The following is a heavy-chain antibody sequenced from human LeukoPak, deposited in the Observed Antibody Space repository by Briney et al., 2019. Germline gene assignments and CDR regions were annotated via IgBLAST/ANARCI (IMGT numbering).Heavy chain of an antibody. D-gene: IGHD6-13*01. J-gene: IGHJ4*02. CDR3: ARVSRQLVLIDY. V-gene: IGHV1-2*06. CDR1: GYTFTGYY. CDR2: INPNSGGT. Sequence: GASVKVSCKXSGYTFTGYYMHWVRQAPRQGLEWMGRINPNSGGTNYAQKFQGRVTMTRDTSISTAYMELSRLRSDDTAVYYCARVSRQLVLIDYWGQGTLVTVSS.